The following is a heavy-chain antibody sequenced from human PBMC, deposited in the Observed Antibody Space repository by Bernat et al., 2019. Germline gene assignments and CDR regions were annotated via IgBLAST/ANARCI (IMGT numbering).Heavy chain of an antibody. CDR3: ARRPIAVAGTLWYFDL. V-gene: IGHV4-39*01. J-gene: IGHJ2*01. CDR1: GGSISSSSYY. CDR2: IYYSGST. D-gene: IGHD6-19*01. Sequence: QVQLQESGPGLVKPSETLSLTCTVSGGSISSSSYYWGWIRQPPGKGLEWIGSIYYSGSTYYNPSLKSRVTISVDTSKNQFSLKLSSVTAADTAVYYCARRPIAVAGTLWYFDLWGRGTLVTVSS.